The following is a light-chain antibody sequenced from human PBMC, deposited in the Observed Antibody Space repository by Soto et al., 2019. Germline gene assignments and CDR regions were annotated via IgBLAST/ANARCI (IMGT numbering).Light chain of an antibody. CDR1: SSDVGSYNL. Sequence: QSALTQPASVSGSPGQSITVSCTGTSSDVGSYNLVSWYQQHPGKAPKLMIHEGSKWPSGVSNRFSGSKSGNTASLTISGLQAEDEAYYYCCSYAGSSIWVFGGGTQLTVL. V-gene: IGLV2-23*01. J-gene: IGLJ3*02. CDR3: CSYAGSSIWV. CDR2: EGS.